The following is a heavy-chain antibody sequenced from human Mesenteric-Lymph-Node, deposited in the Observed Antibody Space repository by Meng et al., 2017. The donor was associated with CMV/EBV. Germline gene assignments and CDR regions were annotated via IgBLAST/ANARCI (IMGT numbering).Heavy chain of an antibody. CDR1: GGSINSYF. D-gene: IGHD6-13*01. CDR3: AREDIAAAGTYYYGMDV. J-gene: IGHJ6*02. CDR2: IYYSGYT. V-gene: IGHV4-59*01. Sequence: SETLSLTCTVSGGSINSYFWSWIRQPPGKGLEWIGNIYYSGYTNYNSSLKSRVTISVDTSKNQFSLKLSSVTAADTAVYYCAREDIAAAGTYYYGMDVWGQGTTVTVSS.